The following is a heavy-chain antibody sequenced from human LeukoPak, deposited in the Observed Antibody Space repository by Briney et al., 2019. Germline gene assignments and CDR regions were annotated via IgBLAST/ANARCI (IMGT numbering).Heavy chain of an antibody. V-gene: IGHV4-59*08. CDR1: GGSISSYY. CDR3: ARQNPYWYFDL. CDR2: IYYSGST. J-gene: IGHJ2*01. Sequence: PSETLSLTCTVSGGSISSYYWSWIRQPPGKGLEWIGYIYYSGSTNYNPSLKSRVTISVGTSKNQFSLKLSSVTAADTAVYYCARQNPYWYFDLWGRGTLVTVSS.